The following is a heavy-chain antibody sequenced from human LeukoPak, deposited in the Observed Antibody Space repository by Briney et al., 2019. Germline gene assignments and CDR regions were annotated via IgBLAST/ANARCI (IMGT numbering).Heavy chain of an antibody. CDR2: IYTGGRT. CDR3: ARDLAGVTGPHWYFDL. V-gene: IGHV3-66*01. CDR1: GFTVSSTY. J-gene: IGHJ2*01. D-gene: IGHD3-9*01. Sequence: GGSLRLSCAASGFTVSSTYMTWVRQAPGKGLEWVSVIYTGGRTDYAESVRGRFTISRDNSKNMLYLQLNSLRAEDTALYYCARDLAGVTGPHWYFDLWGRGTLVSVSS.